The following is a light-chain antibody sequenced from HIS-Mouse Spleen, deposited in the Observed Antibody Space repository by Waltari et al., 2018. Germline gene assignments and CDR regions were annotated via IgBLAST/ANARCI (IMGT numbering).Light chain of an antibody. Sequence: EIVLTQSPGTLSLSPGERATLSCRASQRVSSSYLAWYQQKPGQAPRLLIYGASSRATCIPDRFSGRWSGTDFTLTISRLEPEDFAVYYCQQYGSSPFGQGTKLEIK. CDR1: QRVSSSY. CDR3: QQYGSSP. J-gene: IGKJ2*01. CDR2: GAS. V-gene: IGKV3-20*01.